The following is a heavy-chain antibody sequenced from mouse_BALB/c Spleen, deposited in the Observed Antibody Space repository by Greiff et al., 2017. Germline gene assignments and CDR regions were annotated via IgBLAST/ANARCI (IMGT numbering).Heavy chain of an antibody. V-gene: IGHV5-4*02. CDR3: ARERYYGNFYAMDY. Sequence: EVMLVESGGGLVKPGGSLKLSCAASGFTFSDYYMYWVRQTPEKRLEWVATISDGGSYTYYPDSVKGRFTISRDNAKNNLYLQMSSLKSEDTAMYYCARERYYGNFYAMDYWGQGTSVTVSS. CDR1: GFTFSDYY. D-gene: IGHD2-1*01. J-gene: IGHJ4*01. CDR2: ISDGGSYT.